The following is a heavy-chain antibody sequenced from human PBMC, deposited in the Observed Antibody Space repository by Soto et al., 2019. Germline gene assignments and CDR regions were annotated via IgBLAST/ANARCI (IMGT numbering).Heavy chain of an antibody. V-gene: IGHV1-18*04. CDR2: ISAYNGNT. J-gene: IGHJ6*02. CDR1: GYTFTSYG. CDR3: ASGERSSHGHYYYGRDV. D-gene: IGHD1-26*01. Sequence: ASVKVSCKASGYTFTSYGISWVRQAPGQGLEWMGWISAYNGNTNYAQKLQGRVTMTTDTSTSTAYMELRSLRSDDTAVYYCASGERSSHGHYYYGRDVWGQGTTVTVSS.